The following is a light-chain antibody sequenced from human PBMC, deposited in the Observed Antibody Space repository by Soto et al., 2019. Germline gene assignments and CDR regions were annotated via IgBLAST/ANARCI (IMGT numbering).Light chain of an antibody. J-gene: IGLJ1*01. CDR3: CSYAGSSTPYV. Sequence: QSVLTQPASLSGSPGQSITISCTGTSSDVGSYNLVSWYQQHPGKAPKLMIYEGSKRPSGVSNRFSGSKSGNTASLTISGFQAEDEADYYCCSYAGSSTPYVFGTGTKVTVL. CDR1: SSDVGSYNL. V-gene: IGLV2-23*01. CDR2: EGS.